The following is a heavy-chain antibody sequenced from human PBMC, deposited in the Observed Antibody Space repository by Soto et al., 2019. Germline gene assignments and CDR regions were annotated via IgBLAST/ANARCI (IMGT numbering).Heavy chain of an antibody. CDR3: ARGRYGDY. Sequence: QVHLVQSGAEVKKPGASVKVSCKGSGYAFTTYGITWVRQAPGQGLEWMGWISANNGNTNYAQKLQGRVTVTRDTTTSTAYMELRSLRSDDTAVYYCARGRYGDYWGQGALVTVSS. CDR1: GYAFTTYG. CDR2: ISANNGNT. V-gene: IGHV1-18*01. D-gene: IGHD1-1*01. J-gene: IGHJ4*02.